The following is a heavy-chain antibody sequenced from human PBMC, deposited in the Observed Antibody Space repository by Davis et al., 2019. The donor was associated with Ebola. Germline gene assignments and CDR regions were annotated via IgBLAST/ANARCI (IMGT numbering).Heavy chain of an antibody. Sequence: SETLSLTCTVSGGSISSSSYYWSWIRQPPGKGLEWIGYIYYSGSTNYNPSLKSRVTISVDTSKNQFSLKLSSVTAADTAVYYCARGTVTTLGDYWGQGTLVTVSS. CDR1: GGSISSSSYY. D-gene: IGHD4-11*01. J-gene: IGHJ4*02. CDR3: ARGTVTTLGDY. V-gene: IGHV4-61*05. CDR2: IYYSGST.